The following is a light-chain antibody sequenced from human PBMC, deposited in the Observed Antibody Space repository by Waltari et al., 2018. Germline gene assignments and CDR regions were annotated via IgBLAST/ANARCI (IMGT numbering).Light chain of an antibody. Sequence: DIQMTQSPSSLSASVGDRVTITCQASQGTSNNLDWYQQKPGKVPKLLMYLASTLQSGVQSRFSGSGSGTEFTLTISSLQPEDVATYYCQLGYRTPYSFGQGTKVEIK. CDR1: QGTSNN. J-gene: IGKJ2*03. CDR2: LAS. CDR3: QLGYRTPYS. V-gene: IGKV1-17*01.